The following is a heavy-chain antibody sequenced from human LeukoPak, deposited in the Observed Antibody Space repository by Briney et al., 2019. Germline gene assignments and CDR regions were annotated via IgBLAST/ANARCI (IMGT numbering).Heavy chain of an antibody. CDR3: ARVRGSYSWYFDL. CDR2: IYYSGST. J-gene: IGHJ2*01. V-gene: IGHV4-59*12. D-gene: IGHD1-26*01. Sequence: SETLSLTCTVSGGSISSYYWSWIRQPPGKGLEWIGYIYYSGSTNYNPSLESRVTISLDTSKNQFSLKLRSVTAADTAVYYCARVRGSYSWYFDLWGRGTLVTVSS. CDR1: GGSISSYY.